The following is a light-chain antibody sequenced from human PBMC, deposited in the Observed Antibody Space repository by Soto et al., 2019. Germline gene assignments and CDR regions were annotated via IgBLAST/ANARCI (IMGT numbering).Light chain of an antibody. V-gene: IGKV3-20*01. CDR1: ESVNSIY. CDR3: QQSLNPKT. CDR2: GPS. J-gene: IGKJ1*01. Sequence: ENVLTQSPGTLSLSPGERATLSCRASESVNSIYAAWYQKNPAQAPTIHNYGPSTRATGIPDRFSGSGSGTDFTLTIDRLEPEDFEVYYCQQSLNPKTFGQGTKVDIK.